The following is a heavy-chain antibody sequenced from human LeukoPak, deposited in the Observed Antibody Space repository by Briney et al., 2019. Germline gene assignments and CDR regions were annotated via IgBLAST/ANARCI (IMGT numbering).Heavy chain of an antibody. Sequence: ASVKVSCKASGYTFTSYAMHWVRQAPGQRLEWMGWINAGNGNTKYSQEFQGRVTITRDTSASTAYMELSSLRSEDMAVYYCAREFGDDILTGYFDPWGQGTLVTVSS. CDR2: INAGNGNT. CDR3: AREFGDDILTGYFDP. V-gene: IGHV1-3*03. J-gene: IGHJ5*02. CDR1: GYTFTSYA. D-gene: IGHD3-9*01.